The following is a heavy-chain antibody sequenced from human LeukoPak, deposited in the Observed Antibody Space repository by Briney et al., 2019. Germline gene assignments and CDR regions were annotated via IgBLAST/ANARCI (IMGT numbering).Heavy chain of an antibody. CDR1: GYSFTSYW. Sequence: GESLKISCKGSGYSFTSYWIGWVRQMPGKGLEWMGIIYPGDSDTRYSPSFQGQVTISADKSISTAYLQWSSLKASDTAMYYCATPADAGDLLWSPHYWGQGTLVTVSS. J-gene: IGHJ4*02. V-gene: IGHV5-51*01. D-gene: IGHD3-10*01. CDR2: IYPGDSDT. CDR3: ATPADAGDLLWSPHY.